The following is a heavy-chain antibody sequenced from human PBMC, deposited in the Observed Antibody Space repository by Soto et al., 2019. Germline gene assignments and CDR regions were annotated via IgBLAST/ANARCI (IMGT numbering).Heavy chain of an antibody. CDR2: MYHSGST. CDR1: GGSISSGVYS. V-gene: IGHV4-30-2*01. J-gene: IGHJ5*02. Sequence: PSETLSLTCAVSGGSISSGVYSWSWIRQPPGKGLEWIGYMYHSGSTYYNPSLKSRVTISIDRSKNQFSLKLSSVTAADTAVYYRARAVYYDSSGYPPRGFDPWGQGTLVTISS. D-gene: IGHD3-22*01. CDR3: ARAVYYDSSGYPPRGFDP.